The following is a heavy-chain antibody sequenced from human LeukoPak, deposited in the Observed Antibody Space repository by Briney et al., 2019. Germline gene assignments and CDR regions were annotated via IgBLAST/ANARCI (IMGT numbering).Heavy chain of an antibody. V-gene: IGHV4-39*01. CDR3: AINSGWENYYYYYYMDV. Sequence: PAETLSLTCTVSGDSISSSSYYRGWIRQPPGKGLEWIGSIYYSGSTYYNPSLKSRVTISVDTSKNQFSLNLSSVTAADTAVYYCAINSGWENYYYYYYMDVWGKGTTVTVS. J-gene: IGHJ6*03. CDR2: IYYSGST. D-gene: IGHD6-19*01. CDR1: GDSISSSSYY.